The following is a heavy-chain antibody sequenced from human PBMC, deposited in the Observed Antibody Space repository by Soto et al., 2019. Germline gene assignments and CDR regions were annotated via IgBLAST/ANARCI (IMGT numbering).Heavy chain of an antibody. CDR3: AASKRYCSGGSCYSGWFDP. CDR2: IVVGSGNT. CDR1: GFTFTSSA. V-gene: IGHV1-58*02. J-gene: IGHJ5*02. Sequence: SVKVSCKASGFTFTSSAMQWVRQARGQRLEWIGWIVVGSGNTNYAQKFQERVTITRDMSTSTAYMELSSLRSEDTAVYYCAASKRYCSGGSCYSGWFDPWGQGTLVTVSS. D-gene: IGHD2-15*01.